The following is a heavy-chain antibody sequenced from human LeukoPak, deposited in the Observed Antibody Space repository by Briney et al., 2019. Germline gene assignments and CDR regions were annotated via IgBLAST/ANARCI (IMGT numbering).Heavy chain of an antibody. CDR2: INSDGSST. Sequence: GSLRLSFAASGFTLSSYWMHWVRPGPGKGLVWVSRINSDGSSTSYADSVKGRFTLSRDNAKNTLYLQMNSLRAEDTAWYYCTRVGGNPPRGCDYWGQGTLVTVSS. CDR1: GFTLSSYW. J-gene: IGHJ4*02. V-gene: IGHV3-74*01. CDR3: TRVGGNPPRGCDY. D-gene: IGHD4-23*01.